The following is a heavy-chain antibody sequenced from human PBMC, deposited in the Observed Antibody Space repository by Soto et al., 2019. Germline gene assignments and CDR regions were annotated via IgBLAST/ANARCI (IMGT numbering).Heavy chain of an antibody. CDR2: INSDGSST. V-gene: IGHV3-74*01. Sequence: GGSLRVPCAAPGFHSSGYWMTWARQAPGKGLVWVSRINSDGSSTGYADYVKGRFTISRDHATNTLYLPMNSLRAKYTSVYYCTRDLQGLLYYYYGMDVWGQGTTVTVSS. CDR1: GFHSSGYW. CDR3: TRDLQGLLYYYYGMDV. D-gene: IGHD1-26*01. J-gene: IGHJ6*02.